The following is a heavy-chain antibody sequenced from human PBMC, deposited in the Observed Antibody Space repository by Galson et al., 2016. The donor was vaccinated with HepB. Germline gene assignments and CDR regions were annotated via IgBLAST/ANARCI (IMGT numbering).Heavy chain of an antibody. D-gene: IGHD6-19*01. CDR1: GYTFSSHY. V-gene: IGHV1-46*01. CDR3: ARESSDWSLPSGLYGMDV. J-gene: IGHJ6*02. Sequence: SVKVSCKASGYTFSSHYMHWVRQAPGQGLEWMGAVNVASGRTNYAHKFQGRVSMTRNTSTSTVYMELSSLRTEDTALYYCARESSDWSLPSGLYGMDVWGQGTTVSVSS. CDR2: VNVASGRT.